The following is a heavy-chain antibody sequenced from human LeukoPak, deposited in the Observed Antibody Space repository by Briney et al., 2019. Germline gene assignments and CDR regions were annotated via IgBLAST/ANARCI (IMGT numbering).Heavy chain of an antibody. CDR1: GFTFSSYA. CDR2: IGAGGTT. D-gene: IGHD2-21*02. CDR3: AKGKGPCCDGYCSSRLFDQ. V-gene: IGHV3-23*01. J-gene: IGHJ4*02. Sequence: GGSLRLSCAASGFTFSSYAMNWVRQAPGKGLEWVSVIGAGGTTNYADSVKGRFTISRDNSKNTLYLQMNSLRVEETAIYYCAKGKGPCCDGYCSSRLFDQWGQGTLVTVSS.